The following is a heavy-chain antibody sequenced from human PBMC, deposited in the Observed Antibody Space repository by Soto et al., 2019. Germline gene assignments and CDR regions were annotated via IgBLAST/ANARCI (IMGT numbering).Heavy chain of an antibody. CDR2: FYSSVRI. CDR3: ARMYRSGSGWFHP. D-gene: IGHD6-19*01. CDR1: GYPITATGYY. Sequence: SETLSLPCFVSGYPITATGYYWSWIRHHPGKGLEWIGSFYSSVRIISNPSLRSRVSISGDPSSTQFSMSMTFVASATTACYCCARMYRSGSGWFHPWGQGTLVTVSS. V-gene: IGHV4-39*01. J-gene: IGHJ5*02.